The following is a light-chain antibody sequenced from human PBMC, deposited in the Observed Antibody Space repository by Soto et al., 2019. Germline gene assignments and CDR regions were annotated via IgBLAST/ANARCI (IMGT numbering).Light chain of an antibody. V-gene: IGKV1-39*01. Sequence: DIQMTQSPPSLSASVGDRVTITCRAGQSISGHLNWYQQKPGKAPKVLIYTASNLQTGVPPRSSGSGSGTNFTLTINSLQLEDFATYYCQQTSSMPITFGQGTRLDIK. CDR1: QSISGH. CDR2: TAS. J-gene: IGKJ5*01. CDR3: QQTSSMPIT.